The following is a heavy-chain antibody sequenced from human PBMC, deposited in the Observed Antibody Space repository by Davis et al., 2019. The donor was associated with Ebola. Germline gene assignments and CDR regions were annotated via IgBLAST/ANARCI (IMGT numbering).Heavy chain of an antibody. V-gene: IGHV3-30*18. CDR1: GFTFSSYG. CDR2: ISYDGSNK. Sequence: GESLKISCAASGFTFSSYGMHWVRQAPGKGLEWVAVISYDGSNKYYADSVKGRFTISRDNSKNTLYLQMNSLRAEDTAVYYCAKDSYPMVRGVGDYWGQGTLVTVSS. D-gene: IGHD3-10*01. CDR3: AKDSYPMVRGVGDY. J-gene: IGHJ4*02.